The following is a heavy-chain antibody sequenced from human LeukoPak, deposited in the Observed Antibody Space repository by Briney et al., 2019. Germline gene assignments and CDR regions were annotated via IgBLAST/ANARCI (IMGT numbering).Heavy chain of an antibody. CDR2: INHSGST. J-gene: IGHJ4*02. CDR1: GGSFSGYY. D-gene: IGHD3-3*01. Sequence: SETLCLTCAVYGGSFSGYYWSWIRQPPGKGLEWIGEINHSGSTNYNPSLKSRVTISVDTSKNQFSLKLSSVTAADTAVYYCARGQSYYDFWSGYRYYFDYWGQGTLVTVSS. V-gene: IGHV4-34*01. CDR3: ARGQSYYDFWSGYRYYFDY.